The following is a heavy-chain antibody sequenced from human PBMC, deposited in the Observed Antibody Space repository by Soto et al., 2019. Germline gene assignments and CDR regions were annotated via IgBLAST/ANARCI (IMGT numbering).Heavy chain of an antibody. CDR2: VKSKTDGGTT. CDR3: TTNPYSGYDPSDAFDI. CDR1: GFIFSNAW. V-gene: IGHV3-15*07. J-gene: IGHJ3*02. D-gene: IGHD5-12*01. Sequence: PGGSLRLSCAASGFIFSNAWINWVRQAPGKGLEWVGRVKSKTDGGTTDFAAPVKGRFAISRDDSKNTLYLQMNSLKTEDTAVYYCTTNPYSGYDPSDAFDIWGQGTMVTVSS.